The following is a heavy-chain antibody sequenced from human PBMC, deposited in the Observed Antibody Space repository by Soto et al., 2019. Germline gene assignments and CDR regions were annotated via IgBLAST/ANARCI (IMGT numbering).Heavy chain of an antibody. D-gene: IGHD3-3*01. CDR1: GYSFSTYD. Sequence: LLLQSGAELMKPGASVKISCKASGYSFSTYDISWLRQAPGQGPEWMGRISPKNGNTNYAQNFQDRVTMTADTSSSTAYMELRGLRSDDTAKYYCATSYDSGFDPWGKGTLVTVSS. CDR3: ATSYDSGFDP. J-gene: IGHJ5*02. V-gene: IGHV1-18*04. CDR2: ISPKNGNT.